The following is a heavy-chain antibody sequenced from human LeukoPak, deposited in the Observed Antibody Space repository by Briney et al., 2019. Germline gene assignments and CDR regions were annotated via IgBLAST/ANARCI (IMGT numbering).Heavy chain of an antibody. V-gene: IGHV1-46*01. CDR3: ARDDSSGYCPDY. J-gene: IGHJ4*02. D-gene: IGHD3-22*01. CDR2: INPSGGST. CDR1: GYTLTSYY. Sequence: ASVKVSCKASGYTLTSYYMHGVRQAPGQGLEWMGIINPSGGSTSYAQKFQGRVTMTRDTSTSTVYMELSSLRSEDTAVYYCARDDSSGYCPDYWGQGTLVTVSS.